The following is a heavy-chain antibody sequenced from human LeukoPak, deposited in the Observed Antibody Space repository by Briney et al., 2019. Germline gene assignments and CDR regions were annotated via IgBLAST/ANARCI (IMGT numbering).Heavy chain of an antibody. J-gene: IGHJ4*02. Sequence: GGSLRLSCAASGFTFSSYWMSWVRQAPGKGLEWVANIKQDGSEKYYVDSVKGRFTISRDNAKNSLYLQMNSLRAEDTAVYYCASEGGTSSSFFDYWGQGTLVIVSS. CDR2: IKQDGSEK. CDR1: GFTFSSYW. CDR3: ASEGGTSSSFFDY. D-gene: IGHD6-13*01. V-gene: IGHV3-7*01.